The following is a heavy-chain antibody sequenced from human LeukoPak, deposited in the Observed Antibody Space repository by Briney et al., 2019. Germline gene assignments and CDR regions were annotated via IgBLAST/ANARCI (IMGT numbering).Heavy chain of an antibody. CDR1: GLRYRNYG. Sequence: PGGSLRLSCVVSGLRYRNYGMHWVRQAPAKGLEWVAVIYYDGSNQYYVDSVKGRFTVSRDNAKNTLYLQMDSLRAEDTAVYYCATDRNSGKYYDYWGQGTLVTVSS. CDR3: ATDRNSGKYYDY. CDR2: IYYDGSNQ. J-gene: IGHJ4*02. V-gene: IGHV3-33*01. D-gene: IGHD1-26*01.